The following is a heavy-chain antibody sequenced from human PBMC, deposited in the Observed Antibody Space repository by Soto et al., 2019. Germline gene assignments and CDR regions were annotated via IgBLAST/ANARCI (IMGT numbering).Heavy chain of an antibody. CDR1: GFTFSIYS. CDR2: MTSDSKTI. D-gene: IGHD2-21*02. CDR3: ARGVTYGFDA. V-gene: IGHV3-48*01. Sequence: EVHLVESGGGLVQPGVSMRLSCEASGFTFSIYSMNWVRHAPGKGLEWVSYMTSDSKTIHYADSVKGRFTTSRDNAKNSLYLQMNSLRAEDTAVYYGARGVTYGFDAWGQGTMVTVSS. J-gene: IGHJ3*01.